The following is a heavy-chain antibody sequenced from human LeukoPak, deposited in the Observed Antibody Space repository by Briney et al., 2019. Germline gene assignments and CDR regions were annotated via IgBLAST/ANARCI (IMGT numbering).Heavy chain of an antibody. CDR3: ARSLQDYDFWSGYSYYYYYMDV. J-gene: IGHJ6*03. CDR1: GCTFTSYD. V-gene: IGHV1-8*03. CDR2: MNPNSGNT. D-gene: IGHD3-3*01. Sequence: ASVKVSCKASGCTFTSYDINWVRQATGQGLEWMGWMNPNSGNTGYAQKFQGRVTITRNTSISTAYMELSSLRSEDTAVYYCARSLQDYDFWSGYSYYYYYMDVWGKGTTVTVSS.